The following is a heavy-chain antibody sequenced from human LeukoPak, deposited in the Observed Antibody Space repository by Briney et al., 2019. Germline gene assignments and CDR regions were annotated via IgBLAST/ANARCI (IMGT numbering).Heavy chain of an antibody. D-gene: IGHD2-21*01. V-gene: IGHV3-13*01. Sequence: GGSLRLSCAASGFTFSSYDMHWVRQATGKGLRWVSGIGAAGETYYPGSVKGRFTISRENAKNSLYLQMNSLTAEDTAVHYCVRAYHPGGWFDPWGQGTLVTVSS. CDR1: GFTFSSYD. CDR2: IGAAGET. CDR3: VRAYHPGGWFDP. J-gene: IGHJ5*02.